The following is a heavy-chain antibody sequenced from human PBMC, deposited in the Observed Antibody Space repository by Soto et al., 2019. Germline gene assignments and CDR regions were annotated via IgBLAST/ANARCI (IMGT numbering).Heavy chain of an antibody. D-gene: IGHD4-17*01. CDR3: ARGRETTVTTELDY. Sequence: PSETLSLTCAVYGGSFSGYYWSWIRQPPGKGLEWIGEINHSGSTNYNPSLKSRVTISVDTSKNQFSLKLSSVTAADTAVYYCARGRETTVTTELDYWGQGTLVTVSS. CDR1: GGSFSGYY. J-gene: IGHJ4*02. V-gene: IGHV4-34*01. CDR2: INHSGST.